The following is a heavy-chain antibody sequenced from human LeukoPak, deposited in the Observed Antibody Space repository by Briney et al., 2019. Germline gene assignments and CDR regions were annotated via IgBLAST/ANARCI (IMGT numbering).Heavy chain of an antibody. J-gene: IGHJ4*02. CDR3: ARDYDSSGYSPPFDY. Sequence: GGSLRLSCAASGFTFSSYSMNWVRQAPGKGLEWVSSISSSSSYIYYADSVKGRFTISRDNAKNSLYLQMNSLRAEDTAVYYCARDYDSSGYSPPFDYWGQGTLVTVSS. V-gene: IGHV3-21*01. CDR2: ISSSSSYI. CDR1: GFTFSSYS. D-gene: IGHD3-22*01.